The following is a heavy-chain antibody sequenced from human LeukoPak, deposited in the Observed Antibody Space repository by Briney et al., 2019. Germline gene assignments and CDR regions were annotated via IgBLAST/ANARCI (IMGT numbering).Heavy chain of an antibody. CDR1: RSFSDHY. CDR2: TKNRGESHIT. J-gene: IGHJ6*02. CDR3: ARDTDTAMDV. Sequence: GGSLRLSCVASRSFSDHYMGWVRQAPGKGLEWIGRTKNRGESHITQYAASVNGRFTASRDDSKNSLYLQMNNLKTEDTAVYYCARDTDTAMDVWGQGTTVTVSS. V-gene: IGHV3-72*01.